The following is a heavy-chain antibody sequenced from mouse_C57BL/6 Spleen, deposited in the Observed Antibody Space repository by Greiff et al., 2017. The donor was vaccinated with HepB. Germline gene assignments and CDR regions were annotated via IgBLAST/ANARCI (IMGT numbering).Heavy chain of an antibody. V-gene: IGHV1-22*01. CDR3: ARERELLWFRQGDYYAMDY. CDR1: GYTFTDYN. Sequence: EVQLQQSGPELVKPGASVKMSCKASGYTFTDYNMHWVKQSHGKSLEWIGYINPNNGGTSYNQKFKGKATLTVNKSSSTAYMELRSLTSEDSAVYYCARERELLWFRQGDYYAMDYWGQGTSVTVSS. J-gene: IGHJ4*01. CDR2: INPNNGGT. D-gene: IGHD2-2*01.